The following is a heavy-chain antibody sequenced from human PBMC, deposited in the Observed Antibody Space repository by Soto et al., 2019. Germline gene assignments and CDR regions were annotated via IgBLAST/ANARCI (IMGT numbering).Heavy chain of an antibody. J-gene: IGHJ4*02. D-gene: IGHD3-10*01. CDR1: GFTFSTYG. Sequence: QEQLVESGGGVVQPGRSLRLSCVVSGFTFSTYGMHWVRQAPGKGLEWVAVVSFDGSKKYTPDSVKGRFTISRDNSTNTLHLQMNNRRPYDTAVYYCAKDMVHMGMVFDHWGQGTLVTVSS. V-gene: IGHV3-30*18. CDR3: AKDMVHMGMVFDH. CDR2: VSFDGSKK.